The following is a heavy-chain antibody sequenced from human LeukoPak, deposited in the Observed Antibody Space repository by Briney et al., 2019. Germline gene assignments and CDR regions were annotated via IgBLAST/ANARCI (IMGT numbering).Heavy chain of an antibody. Sequence: GGSLRLSCAASGFTFSSYAMSWVRQAPGKGLEWVAVISYDGSNKYYADSVKGRFTISRDNSKNTLYLQMNSLRAEDTAVYYCARVSNKRGWDKLDYWGQGTLVTVSS. CDR1: GFTFSSYA. D-gene: IGHD6-19*01. V-gene: IGHV3-30-3*01. CDR3: ARVSNKRGWDKLDY. J-gene: IGHJ4*02. CDR2: ISYDGSNK.